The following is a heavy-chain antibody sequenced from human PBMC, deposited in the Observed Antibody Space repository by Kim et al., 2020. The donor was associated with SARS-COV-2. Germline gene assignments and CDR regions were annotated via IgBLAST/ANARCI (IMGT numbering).Heavy chain of an antibody. D-gene: IGHD1-26*01. Sequence: GGSLRLSCTASGFTFTDWAVSWFRQPPGKGPEWVGFMRSRSLGGTTFYAPSVEGRFTISGGDSNNIAYLQLCSLQADDTGVYFCSRVGSGRYLD. J-gene: IGHJ2*01. CDR1: GFTFTDWA. CDR3: SRVGSGRYLD. V-gene: IGHV3-49*03. CDR2: MRSRSLGGTT.